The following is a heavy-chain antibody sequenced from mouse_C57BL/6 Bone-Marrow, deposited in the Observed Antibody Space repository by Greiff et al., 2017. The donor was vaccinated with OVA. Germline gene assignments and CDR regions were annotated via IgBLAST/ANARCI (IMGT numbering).Heavy chain of an antibody. V-gene: IGHV5-6*01. Sequence: EVQGVESGGDLVKPGGSLKLSCAASGFTFSSYGMSWVRQTPDKRLEWVATISSGGSYTYYPDSVKGRFTISRDNAKNTLYLQMSSLKSEDTAMYYCARHSDYYGSSYDAMDYWGQGTSVTVSS. CDR2: ISSGGSYT. J-gene: IGHJ4*01. D-gene: IGHD1-1*01. CDR1: GFTFSSYG. CDR3: ARHSDYYGSSYDAMDY.